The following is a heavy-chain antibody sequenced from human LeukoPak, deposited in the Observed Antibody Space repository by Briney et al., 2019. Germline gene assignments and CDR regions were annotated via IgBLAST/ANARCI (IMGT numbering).Heavy chain of an antibody. V-gene: IGHV4-59*10. CDR3: ARGTSGSYLNWFDP. Sequence: SETLSLTCAVYGGSISGYYWTWIRRPAGKGLEWIGHISTSGSTTYNPSLKSRVTMSVDTSKNHFSLKLSTVTAADTGVYYCARGTSGSYLNWFDPWGQGTLVTVSS. J-gene: IGHJ5*02. CDR2: ISTSGST. D-gene: IGHD1-26*01. CDR1: GGSISGYY.